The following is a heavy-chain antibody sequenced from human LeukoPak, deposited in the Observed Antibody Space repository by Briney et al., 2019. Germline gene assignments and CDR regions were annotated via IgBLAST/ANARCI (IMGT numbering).Heavy chain of an antibody. V-gene: IGHV3-23*01. CDR1: GFTLSSYA. D-gene: IGHD3-3*01. CDR3: AKGSYYDFWSGYSHFDY. CDR2: ISGSGGST. Sequence: GGSLRLSCAASGFTLSSYAMSWVRQAPGKGLEWVSAISGSGGSTYYADSVKGRFTISRDNSKNTLYLQMNSLRAEDTAVYYCAKGSYYDFWSGYSHFDYWGQGTLVTVSS. J-gene: IGHJ4*02.